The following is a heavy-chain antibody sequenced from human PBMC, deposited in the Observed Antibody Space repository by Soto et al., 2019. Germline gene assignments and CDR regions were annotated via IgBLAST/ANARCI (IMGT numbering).Heavy chain of an antibody. D-gene: IGHD1-1*01. Sequence: GGSLRLSCAVSGFICSSYDMSWVRQAPGKGLEWVSTILVGGSTHYEDSVKGRFTISRDTSKNTVYLQMNSLTAGDTAFYYCAKATATSGGAFEIYGQGTMVSVSS. CDR3: AKATATSGGAFEI. J-gene: IGHJ3*02. CDR2: ILVGGST. CDR1: GFICSSYD. V-gene: IGHV3-23*01.